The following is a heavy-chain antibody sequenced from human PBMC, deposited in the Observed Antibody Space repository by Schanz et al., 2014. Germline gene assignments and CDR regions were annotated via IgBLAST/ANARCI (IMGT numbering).Heavy chain of an antibody. J-gene: IGHJ4*02. CDR1: GFSFSSYA. CDR3: ARIGGSVFDY. CDR2: MNESHGTI. Sequence: EVQLLESGGGLVEPGGSLRLSCAASGFSFSSYAMGWVRQARGKGLEWVSAMNESHGTIYYADSVRGRFTISRDNSKNSLYLQMNSLRAEDTAVYYCARIGGSVFDYWAQGTLVTVSS. V-gene: IGHV3-23*01. D-gene: IGHD3-10*01.